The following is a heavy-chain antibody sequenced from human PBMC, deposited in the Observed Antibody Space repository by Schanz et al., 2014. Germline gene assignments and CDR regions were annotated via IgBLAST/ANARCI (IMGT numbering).Heavy chain of an antibody. D-gene: IGHD2-15*01. V-gene: IGHV3-23*04. Sequence: EGQLAESGGGLVQPGGSLRLSCAVSGFTVSSNHMSWVRQAPGKGLEWVSSISHSGGSKYYADSVKGRFTISRDNSENTLYLQMNSLSADDTAVFYCAKGMGYCSGGTCYDYYYYGLDVWGRGTTVTVSS. CDR1: GFTVSSNH. J-gene: IGHJ6*02. CDR2: ISHSGGSK. CDR3: AKGMGYCSGGTCYDYYYYGLDV.